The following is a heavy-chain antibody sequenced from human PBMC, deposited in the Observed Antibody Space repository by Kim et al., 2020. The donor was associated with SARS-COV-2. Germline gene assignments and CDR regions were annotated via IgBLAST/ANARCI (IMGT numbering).Heavy chain of an antibody. CDR2: INHSGST. CDR3: RPVFYCPVVY. J-gene: IGHJ4*02. Sequence: AETLSLTCAVYGGSFSGYYWSWIRQPPGKGLEWIGEINHSGSTNYNPSLKSRVTISVDTSKNQFSLTLSPVPPADRPLYYFRPVFYCPVVYWAKGT. CDR1: GGSFSGYY. D-gene: IGHD2-15*01. V-gene: IGHV4-34*01.